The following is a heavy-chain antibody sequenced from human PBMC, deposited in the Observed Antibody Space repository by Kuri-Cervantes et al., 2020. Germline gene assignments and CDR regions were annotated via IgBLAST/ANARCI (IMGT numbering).Heavy chain of an antibody. J-gene: IGHJ4*02. Sequence: GESLKISCAASGFTFSSYGMHWVRQAPGKGLEWVSAISGSGGSTCYADSVKGRFTISRDNSKNTLYLQMNSLRAEDTAVYYCAKDIRRPSTGIVGATTGDYWGQGTLVTVSS. D-gene: IGHD1-26*01. CDR1: GFTFSSYG. CDR3: AKDIRRPSTGIVGATTGDY. V-gene: IGHV3-23*01. CDR2: ISGSGGST.